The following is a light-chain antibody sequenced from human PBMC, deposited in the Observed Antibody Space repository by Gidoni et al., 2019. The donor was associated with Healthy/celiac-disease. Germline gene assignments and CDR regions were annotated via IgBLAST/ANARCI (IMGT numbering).Light chain of an antibody. V-gene: IGKV4-1*01. CDR1: QSVLYSSNNKNY. CDR3: QQYYSTPPWT. Sequence: DIVMTQSPDSLPVSLGERATINCKSSQSVLYSSNNKNYVAWYQQKPGQPPKLLIYWASTRESGVPDRFSGSGSGTDFALTISSLQAEDVAVYYCQQYYSTPPWTFGQGTKVEIK. J-gene: IGKJ1*01. CDR2: WAS.